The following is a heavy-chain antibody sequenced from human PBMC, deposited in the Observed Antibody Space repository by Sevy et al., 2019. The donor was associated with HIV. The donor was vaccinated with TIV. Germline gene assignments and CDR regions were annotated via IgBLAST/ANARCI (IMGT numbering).Heavy chain of an antibody. CDR1: GFTVSTKY. CDR3: ARGKLDYGDYYYFDY. J-gene: IGHJ4*02. D-gene: IGHD4-17*01. Sequence: GGSLRLSCAASGFTVSTKYMSWVRQAPGKGLEWVSVIYSDHRTYYTDSVKGRITSSRDNSKNTLYLQMNSLRADDTAVYYCARGKLDYGDYYYFDYWGQGTLVTVSS. CDR2: IYSDHRT. V-gene: IGHV3-53*01.